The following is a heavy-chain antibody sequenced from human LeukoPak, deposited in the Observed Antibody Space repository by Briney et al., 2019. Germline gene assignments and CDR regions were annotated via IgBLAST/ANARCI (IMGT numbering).Heavy chain of an antibody. CDR3: AKVKMGGNHYFDY. Sequence: PGGSLRLSCAASRFTFSDYYMNWVRQAPGKGLEWVSGISGSGDNTYYADSVKGRFTISRDNSKNTLYLRMNSLRVEDTAVYYCAKVKMGGNHYFDYWGQGTLVTVSS. CDR2: ISGSGDNT. V-gene: IGHV3-23*01. J-gene: IGHJ4*02. D-gene: IGHD1-14*01. CDR1: RFTFSDYY.